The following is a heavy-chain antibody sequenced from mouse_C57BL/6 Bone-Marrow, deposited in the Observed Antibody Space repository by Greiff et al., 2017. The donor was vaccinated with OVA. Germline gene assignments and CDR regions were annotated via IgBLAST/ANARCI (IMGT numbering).Heavy chain of an antibody. D-gene: IGHD2-2*01. J-gene: IGHJ2*01. CDR2: IDPENGDT. CDR3: TFIYYGYFYYFDY. V-gene: IGHV14-4*01. Sequence: EVKLQESGAELVRPGASVKLSCTASGFNIKDDYMHWVKQRPEQGLEWIGWIDPENGDTEYASKFQGKATITADTSSNTAYLQLSSLTSEDTAVYYCTFIYYGYFYYFDYWGQGTTLTVSS. CDR1: GFNIKDDY.